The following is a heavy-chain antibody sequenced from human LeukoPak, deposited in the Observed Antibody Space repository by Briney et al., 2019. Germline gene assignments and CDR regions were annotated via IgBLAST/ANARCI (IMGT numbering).Heavy chain of an antibody. CDR2: IYTSGST. CDR3: ARASGSSWSRLGVYYYYMDV. D-gene: IGHD6-13*01. Sequence: SETLSLTCTVSGGSISNGSYYWSWIRQPAGKGLEWIGRIYTSGSTIYNPSLKSRVTISVDTSKNQFSLKLTSVTAADTAVYYCARASGSSWSRLGVYYYYMDVWGKGTTVTVSS. V-gene: IGHV4-61*02. J-gene: IGHJ6*03. CDR1: GGSISNGSYY.